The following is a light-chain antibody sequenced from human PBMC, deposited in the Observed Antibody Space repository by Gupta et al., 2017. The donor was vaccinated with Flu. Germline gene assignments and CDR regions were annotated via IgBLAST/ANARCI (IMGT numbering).Light chain of an antibody. J-gene: IGKJ1*01. CDR1: QIHVDRNGNTY. CDR3: RQGKHWKT. Sequence: PVTLGQPASISCRSSQIHVDRNGNTYLDWLQQGPGQSPRRIIDRGSKRDFGDPDRFSGRGSVNDLTLKRRRAEAEDVGDYNGRQGKHWKTFGQGTKVEIK. CDR2: RGS. V-gene: IGKV2-30*01.